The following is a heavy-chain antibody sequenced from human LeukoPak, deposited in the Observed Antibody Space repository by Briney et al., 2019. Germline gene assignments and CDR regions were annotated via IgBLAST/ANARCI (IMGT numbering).Heavy chain of an antibody. CDR2: IYPGDSDT. D-gene: IGHD1-26*01. CDR1: GYSITSYW. J-gene: IGHJ4*02. CDR3: ARSVGPTSGHIDY. V-gene: IGHV5-51*01. Sequence: GKSLKISCKGSGYSITSYWIGWVRQMPGKGLEWMGIIYPGDSDTRYSPSFRGQVTISADKSISTAYLQWRSLKASDTAMYFCARSVGPTSGHIDYWGQGTLVTVSS.